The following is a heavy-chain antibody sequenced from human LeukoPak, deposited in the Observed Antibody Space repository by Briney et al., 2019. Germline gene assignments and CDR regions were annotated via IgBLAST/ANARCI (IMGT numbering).Heavy chain of an antibody. CDR3: ARGSGSSWYFYFDY. CDR1: GGSINTPNYY. J-gene: IGHJ4*02. Sequence: SETLSLTCTVSGGSINTPNYYWGWIRQTPGTGLEWIGNIFYSGGTYYSPSLTSRVTISLDTSRNQFSLKLNSVTAADTALYYCARGSGSSWYFYFDYWGQGTLVTVSS. CDR2: IFYSGGT. V-gene: IGHV4-39*07. D-gene: IGHD6-13*01.